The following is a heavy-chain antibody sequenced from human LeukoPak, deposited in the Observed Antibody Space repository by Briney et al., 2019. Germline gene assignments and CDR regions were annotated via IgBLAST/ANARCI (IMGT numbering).Heavy chain of an antibody. CDR3: VRDSFDSTGQYYFDY. Sequence: GGSLRLSCAASGFTFSAHNTNWVRQAPGKGLEWLSFIRGSGGTIYYAASVKGRFTISRDNAKNSLYLQMNSLRAEDTALFYCVRDSFDSTGQYYFDYWGLGTLVTVSS. J-gene: IGHJ4*02. CDR2: IRGSGGTI. CDR1: GFTFSAHN. D-gene: IGHD3-22*01. V-gene: IGHV3-48*04.